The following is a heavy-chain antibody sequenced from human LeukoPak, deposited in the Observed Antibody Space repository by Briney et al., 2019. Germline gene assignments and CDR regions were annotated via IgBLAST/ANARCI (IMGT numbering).Heavy chain of an antibody. V-gene: IGHV4-61*02. CDR1: GGSISSGSYY. D-gene: IGHD3-3*01. Sequence: PSETLSLTCTVSGGSISSGSYYWSWIRQPAGKGLEWIGRIYTSGSTNYNPSLKSRVTISVDTSKNQFSLKLSSVTAADTAVYYCARARVGVVSSLSYYYYYYMDVWGKGTTVTVSS. J-gene: IGHJ6*03. CDR3: ARARVGVVSSLSYYYYYYMDV. CDR2: IYTSGST.